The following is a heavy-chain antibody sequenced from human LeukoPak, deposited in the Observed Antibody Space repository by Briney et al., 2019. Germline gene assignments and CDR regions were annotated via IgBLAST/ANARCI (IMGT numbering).Heavy chain of an antibody. Sequence: GGSLRLSCAASGFTFSSYEMNWVRQAPGKGLEWVSYISSSGSTIYYADSVKSRFTISRDNAKNSLYLQMNSLRAEDTAVYYCARCRRSGWFNYYGMDVWGQGTTVTVSS. CDR2: ISSSGSTI. V-gene: IGHV3-48*03. CDR1: GFTFSSYE. CDR3: ARCRRSGWFNYYGMDV. D-gene: IGHD6-19*01. J-gene: IGHJ6*02.